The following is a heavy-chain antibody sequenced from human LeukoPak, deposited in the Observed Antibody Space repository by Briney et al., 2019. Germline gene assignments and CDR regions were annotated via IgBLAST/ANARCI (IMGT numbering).Heavy chain of an antibody. CDR1: GFSFSSYT. D-gene: IGHD2-15*01. CDR3: ARDGRRRDYCDSGSCYWYLDL. J-gene: IGHJ2*01. Sequence: PGGSLRLSCAASGFSFSSYTMNWVRQAPGKGLEWVSSISSSSSYIYYADSLKGRFTISRDNAKNSLYLQMNSLRAEDTAVYYCARDGRRRDYCDSGSCYWYLDLWGRGTLVTVSS. CDR2: ISSSSSYI. V-gene: IGHV3-21*01.